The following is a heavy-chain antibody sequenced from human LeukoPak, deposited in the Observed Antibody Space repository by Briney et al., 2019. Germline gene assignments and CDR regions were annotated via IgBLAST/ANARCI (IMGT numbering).Heavy chain of an antibody. J-gene: IGHJ4*02. CDR3: ARVDSGSRGFDY. D-gene: IGHD1-26*01. CDR1: GYTFTGPY. Sequence: ASVKVSCKASGYTFTGPYMHWVRQAPGQGLEWMGWINPNSGGTNYAQKFQGRVTMTRDTSISTTYMELSRLRSDDAAVYYCARVDSGSRGFDYWGQGTLVTVSS. V-gene: IGHV1-2*02. CDR2: INPNSGGT.